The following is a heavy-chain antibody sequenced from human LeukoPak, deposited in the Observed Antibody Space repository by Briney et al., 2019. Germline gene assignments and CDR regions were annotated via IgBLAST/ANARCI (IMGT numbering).Heavy chain of an antibody. CDR2: INAGNGNT. CDR1: GYTFTSCA. D-gene: IGHD3-16*02. Sequence: ASVKVSCKASGYTFTSCAMHWVRQAPGQRLEWMGWINAGNGNTKYSQKFQGRVTMTRDTSISTAYMELSSLRSEDAAVYYCARVQSQFFIVSPGNAFDIWGQGTMVTVSS. CDR3: ARVQSQFFIVSPGNAFDI. V-gene: IGHV1-3*01. J-gene: IGHJ3*02.